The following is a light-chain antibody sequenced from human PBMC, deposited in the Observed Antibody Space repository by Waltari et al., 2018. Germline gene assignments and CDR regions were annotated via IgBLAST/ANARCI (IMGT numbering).Light chain of an antibody. J-gene: IGKJ4*01. V-gene: IGKV1-33*01. CDR2: DAS. CDR1: QDISNY. CDR3: QQYDTLLPT. Sequence: DIQLTQSPSSLSASVGDRVTITCQASQDISNYLNWYQQKPGKAPKLLNYDASNLETGVPSRFSGSGSETDFTYTISSLQPEDIATYYCQQYDTLLPTFGGGTKVEIK.